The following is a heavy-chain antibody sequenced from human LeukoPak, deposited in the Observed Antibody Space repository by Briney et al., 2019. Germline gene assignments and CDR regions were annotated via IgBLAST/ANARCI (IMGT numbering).Heavy chain of an antibody. D-gene: IGHD3-22*01. CDR2: IYSGGGT. V-gene: IGHV3-66*01. CDR3: ARELTTFYYDISGYYGHAFDI. J-gene: IGHJ3*02. CDR1: GFTVSSNY. Sequence: GGSLRLSCAASGFTVSSNYMSWVRQAPGKGLEWVSVIYSGGGTYYADSVKGRFTISRDNSMNTLFLQMNSLRAEDTAVYYCARELTTFYYDISGYYGHAFDIWGQGTMVTVSS.